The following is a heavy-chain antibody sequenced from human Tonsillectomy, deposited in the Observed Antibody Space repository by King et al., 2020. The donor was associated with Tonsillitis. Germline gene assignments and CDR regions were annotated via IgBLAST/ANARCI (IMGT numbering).Heavy chain of an antibody. Sequence: VQLVQSGAEVKKPGASVKVSCKASGYTFTAYHIFWVRQAPGEGLEWMGWINPNSGGTKYAQKFQGRVTMSRDKSITPAYMELSSLRSDDTAVYYCAREFCTVLGGPCGDDRLFYLDFWGQGARVTVSS. CDR1: GYTFTAYH. CDR2: INPNSGGT. D-gene: IGHD2-21*02. CDR3: AREFCTVLGGPCGDDRLFYLDF. V-gene: IGHV1-2*02. J-gene: IGHJ4*02.